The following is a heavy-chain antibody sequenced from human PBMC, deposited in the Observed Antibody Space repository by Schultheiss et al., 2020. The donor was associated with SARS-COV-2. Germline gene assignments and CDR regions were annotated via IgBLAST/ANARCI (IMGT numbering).Heavy chain of an antibody. CDR1: GGSISSYY. V-gene: IGHV4-4*07. Sequence: SETLSLTCTVSGGSISSYYWSWIRQPAGKGLEWIGRICTSGSTNYNPSLKSRVTLSVDTSKNQFSQKLNSVTAADTAVYYCARLRLGYSVFDYWGQGTLVTVSS. D-gene: IGHD6-13*01. J-gene: IGHJ4*02. CDR2: ICTSGST. CDR3: ARLRLGYSVFDY.